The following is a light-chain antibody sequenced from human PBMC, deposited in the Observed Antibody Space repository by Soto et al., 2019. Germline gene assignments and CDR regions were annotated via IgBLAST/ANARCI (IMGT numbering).Light chain of an antibody. CDR1: QTISNY. J-gene: IGKJ3*01. Sequence: DIQMTQSPASLAASLGDRITISCRASQTISNYLNWYHQKPGEAPKILIYGASTLQSGVTSSVSGSGSGTEFTPSISGLQPEDFGTYYCQQSYNVPFTFGPGTKVDVK. CDR2: GAS. CDR3: QQSYNVPFT. V-gene: IGKV1-39*01.